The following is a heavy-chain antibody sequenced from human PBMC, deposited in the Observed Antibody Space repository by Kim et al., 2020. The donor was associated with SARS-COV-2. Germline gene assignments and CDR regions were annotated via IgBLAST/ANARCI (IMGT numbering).Heavy chain of an antibody. CDR3: AKDRGSGSYQAFDY. D-gene: IGHD3-10*01. V-gene: IGHV3-23*01. CDR1: GFTFSSYA. Sequence: GGSLRLSCAASGFTFSSYAMSWVRQAPGKGLEWVSAISGSGGSTYYADSVKGRFTISRDNSKNTLYLQMDSLRAEDTAVYYCAKDRGSGSYQAFDYWGQGTLVTVSS. CDR2: ISGSGGST. J-gene: IGHJ4*02.